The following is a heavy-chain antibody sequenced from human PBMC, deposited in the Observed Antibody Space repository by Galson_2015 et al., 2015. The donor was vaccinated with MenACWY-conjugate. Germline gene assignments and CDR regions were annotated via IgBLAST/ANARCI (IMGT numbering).Heavy chain of an antibody. D-gene: IGHD1-26*01. J-gene: IGHJ3*02. CDR3: AKRESMVGATMRKGLNI. CDR1: GFTFSSYA. V-gene: IGHV3-23*01. Sequence: SLRLSCAASGFTFSSYAMSWVRQAPRKGLEWVSAISGSGDKTYFADSVQGRFTISRDNSKNTLYLQMNNLGAEDTAIYYCAKRESMVGATMRKGLNIWGQGTMVTVSS. CDR2: ISGSGDKT.